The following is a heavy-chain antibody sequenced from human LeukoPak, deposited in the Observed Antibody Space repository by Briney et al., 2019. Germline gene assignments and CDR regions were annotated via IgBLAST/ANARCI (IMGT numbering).Heavy chain of an antibody. Sequence: GGSLRLSCAASGFTFSSYAMSWVRQAPGKGLEWVSAISGSGGSTYYADSVKGRFTISRDNSKNTLCLQMNSLRAEDTAVYYCAKDLWGGYDFDYWGQGTLVTVSS. CDR3: AKDLWGGYDFDY. CDR1: GFTFSSYA. V-gene: IGHV3-23*01. CDR2: ISGSGGST. J-gene: IGHJ4*02. D-gene: IGHD3-16*01.